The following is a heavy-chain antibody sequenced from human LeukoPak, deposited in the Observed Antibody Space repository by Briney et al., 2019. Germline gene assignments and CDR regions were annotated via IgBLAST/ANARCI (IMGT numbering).Heavy chain of an antibody. V-gene: IGHV3-23*01. CDR1: GFTFSSYA. CDR2: ISGSGGST. CDR3: AKKAERNSPTVVPATPNDY. D-gene: IGHD2-2*01. Sequence: GGSLRLSCAASGFTFSSYAMSWVRQAPGKGLEWVSAISGSGGSTYYADSVKGRFTISRDNSKNTLYLQMNSLRAEDTAVYYCAKKAERNSPTVVPATPNDYWGQGTLVTVSS. J-gene: IGHJ4*02.